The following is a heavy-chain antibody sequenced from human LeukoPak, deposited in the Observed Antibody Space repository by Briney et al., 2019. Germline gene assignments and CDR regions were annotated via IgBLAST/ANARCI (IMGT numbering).Heavy chain of an antibody. CDR2: VHPDTGYA. J-gene: IGHJ5*02. CDR1: GYPFTTYE. Sequence: EASAKVSCKTSGYPFTTYEINWVRQAAGQGLEWMGWVHPDTGYADYAQKFQGRVTMTSDTSISTAYMELSSLRSDDTAVYFCARGPRNDPWGQGTLVTVSS. V-gene: IGHV1-8*01. CDR3: ARGPRNDP. D-gene: IGHD1-14*01.